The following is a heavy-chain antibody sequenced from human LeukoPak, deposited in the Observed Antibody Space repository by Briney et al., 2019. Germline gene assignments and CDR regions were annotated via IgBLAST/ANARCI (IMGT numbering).Heavy chain of an antibody. CDR2: IYPGDSDA. J-gene: IGHJ3*02. CDR1: GYSFTSYW. V-gene: IGHV5-51*01. CDR3: ARRKSSGSYAFDI. D-gene: IGHD3-10*01. Sequence: PGESLKISCKGSGYSFTSYWIGWVRQMPGKGLEWMGIIYPGDSDARYSPSFQGQVTISADKPISTAYLQWSSLKASDTAMYYCARRKSSGSYAFDIWGQGTMVTVSS.